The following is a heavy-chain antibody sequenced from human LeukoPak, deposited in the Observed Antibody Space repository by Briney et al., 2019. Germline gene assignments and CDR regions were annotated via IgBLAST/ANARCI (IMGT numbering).Heavy chain of an antibody. V-gene: IGHV1-69*06. J-gene: IGHJ4*02. CDR3: ARAGRRDGYPFDY. CDR1: GGTFSSYA. Sequence: SVKVSCKASGGTFSSYAISWVRQAPGQGLEWMGGIIPIFGTANYAQKFQGRVTITADKSTSTAYMELSSLRSEDTAVYYCARAGRRDGYPFDYWGQGTLVTVSS. D-gene: IGHD5-24*01. CDR2: IIPIFGTA.